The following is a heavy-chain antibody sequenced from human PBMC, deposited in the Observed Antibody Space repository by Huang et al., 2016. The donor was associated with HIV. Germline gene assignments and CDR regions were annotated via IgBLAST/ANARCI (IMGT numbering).Heavy chain of an antibody. CDR1: GGPISSSSYY. J-gene: IGHJ3*02. Sequence: QLQLQESGPGLVKPSETLSLTCSVSGGPISSSSYYWGWIRQPPGKGLEWMGSIYYTCSVVYRPPLKVRVTISLDPSKTPFSLRLSSVTAADTSVYYCARHMDCSSSSCLAGGHERVPFDMWGQGTMVTVSS. V-gene: IGHV4-39*01. CDR2: IYYTCSV. D-gene: IGHD2-2*01. CDR3: ARHMDCSSSSCLAGGHERVPFDM.